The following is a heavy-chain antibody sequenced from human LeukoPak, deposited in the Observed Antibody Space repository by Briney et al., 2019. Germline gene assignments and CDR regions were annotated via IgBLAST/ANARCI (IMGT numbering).Heavy chain of an antibody. J-gene: IGHJ5*01. CDR2: KSSDESTT. CDR1: GFTLSSYW. V-gene: IGHV3-74*01. D-gene: IGHD3-10*01. Sequence: GSLRLSCAASGFTLSSYWMHWARQTPGKGLVWVSRKSSDESTTNYADSVRGRFTISRDNAKNALYLQMNNLRAEDTAIYFCARGRGPYGWFDPWGQGTLVTVSS. CDR3: ARGRGPYGWFDP.